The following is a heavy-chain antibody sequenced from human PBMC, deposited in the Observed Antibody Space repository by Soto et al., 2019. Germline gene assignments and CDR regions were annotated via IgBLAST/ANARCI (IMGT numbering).Heavy chain of an antibody. CDR1: GGSISSSSYY. V-gene: IGHV4-39*01. D-gene: IGHD3-22*01. CDR2: IYYSGST. J-gene: IGHJ3*02. CDR3: ARPFLGYYDSSGYLVDAFDI. Sequence: SETLSLTCTVSGGSISSSSYYWGWIRQPPGKGLEWIGSIYYSGSTYYNPSLKSRVTISVDTSKNQFSLKLSSVTAADTAVHYCARPFLGYYDSSGYLVDAFDIWGQGTMVTVSS.